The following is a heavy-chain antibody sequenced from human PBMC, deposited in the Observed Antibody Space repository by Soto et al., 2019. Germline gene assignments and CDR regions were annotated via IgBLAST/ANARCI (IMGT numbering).Heavy chain of an antibody. J-gene: IGHJ5*02. V-gene: IGHV4-39*01. CDR2: IYYSERTSYNSGST. Sequence: SETLSLTCTVSGDSMTSSSYYWGWIRQPPGKGLEWVGSIYYSERTSYNSGSTYYSPSLKSRVAISGDTPKGQLSLKLSSVTAADTAVYYCARHTRNQFDPWGQGTRVTVSS. CDR1: GDSMTSSSYY. CDR3: ARHTRNQFDP.